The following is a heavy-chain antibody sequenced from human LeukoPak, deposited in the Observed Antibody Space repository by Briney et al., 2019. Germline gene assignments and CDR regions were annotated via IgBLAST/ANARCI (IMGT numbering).Heavy chain of an antibody. CDR1: RFTFSSYD. Sequence: GGSLRLSCAASRFTFSSYDMHWVRQATGKGLEWVSAIGTAGDTYYPGSVKGRFTISRENAKNSLYLQMNSLRAGDTAVYYCARAALDCSSTSCYNYFDLWGRGTLVTVSS. D-gene: IGHD2-2*02. CDR2: IGTAGDT. CDR3: ARAALDCSSTSCYNYFDL. V-gene: IGHV3-13*01. J-gene: IGHJ2*01.